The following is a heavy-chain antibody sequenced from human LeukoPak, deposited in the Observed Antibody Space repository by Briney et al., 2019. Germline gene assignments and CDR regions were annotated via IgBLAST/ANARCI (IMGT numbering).Heavy chain of an antibody. V-gene: IGHV3-48*02. J-gene: IGHJ4*02. Sequence: GGSLRLSCAASGFTFSSYSMNWVRQAPGKGLEWVSYISSSSSTVYYADSVKGRFTISRDNAKNSLYLQMNSLRDEDTAVYYCARGYYYDSSALTPTDYWGQGTLVTVSS. CDR3: ARGYYYDSSALTPTDY. D-gene: IGHD3-22*01. CDR1: GFTFSSYS. CDR2: ISSSSSTV.